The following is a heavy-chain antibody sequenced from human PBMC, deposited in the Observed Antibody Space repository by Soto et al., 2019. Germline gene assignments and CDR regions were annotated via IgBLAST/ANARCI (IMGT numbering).Heavy chain of an antibody. V-gene: IGHV1-69*06. CDR3: ARTCSSTSCYSYYYYGMDV. J-gene: IGHJ6*02. D-gene: IGHD2-2*02. Sequence: ASVKVSCKASGGTFSSYAISWVRQAPGQGLEWMGGIIPIFGTANYAQKFQGRVTITADKSTSTAYMELRSLRSEDTAVYYCARTCSSTSCYSYYYYGMDVWGQGTTVTVSS. CDR2: IIPIFGTA. CDR1: GGTFSSYA.